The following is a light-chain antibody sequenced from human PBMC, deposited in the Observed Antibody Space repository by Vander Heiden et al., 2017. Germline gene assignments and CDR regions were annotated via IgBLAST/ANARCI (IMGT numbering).Light chain of an antibody. CDR3: NSRDSSGNHAV. CDR2: DKN. CDR1: SLRSYF. Sequence: SSELTQDPAVSVALGQKVRITCQGDSLRSYFASWYQQKPGQAPVLVIYDKNNRPSGIPDRFSGSSSGNTASLTITGAQAEDEADYYCNSRDSSGNHAVFGTGTKVTVL. J-gene: IGLJ1*01. V-gene: IGLV3-19*01.